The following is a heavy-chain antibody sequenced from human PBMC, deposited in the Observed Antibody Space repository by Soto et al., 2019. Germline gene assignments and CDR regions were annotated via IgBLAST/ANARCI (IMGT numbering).Heavy chain of an antibody. Sequence: PGGSLRLSCAASGFTFSNAWMSWVRQAPGKGLEWVGRIKSKTDGGTTDYAAPVKGRFTISRDDSKNTLYLQMNSLKTGDTAVYYCTTSYGGNFELDYWGQGTLVTVSS. J-gene: IGHJ4*02. CDR3: TTSYGGNFELDY. CDR2: IKSKTDGGTT. V-gene: IGHV3-15*01. D-gene: IGHD2-21*02. CDR1: GFTFSNAW.